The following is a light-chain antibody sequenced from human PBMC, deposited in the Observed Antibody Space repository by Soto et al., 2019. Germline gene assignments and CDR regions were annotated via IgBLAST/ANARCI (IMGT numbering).Light chain of an antibody. J-gene: IGKJ4*01. CDR3: QKRINGPT. V-gene: IGKV3-11*01. CDR2: DVS. Sequence: IVLTQSPGTLSLSPGERATLSCRASQSVGSYLGWYQQRPGQAPRLLIFDVSKRAPGIPARFSGSGSGTEFTLTISRLEPEDFAVYYCQKRINGPTFGGGTKVEIK. CDR1: QSVGSY.